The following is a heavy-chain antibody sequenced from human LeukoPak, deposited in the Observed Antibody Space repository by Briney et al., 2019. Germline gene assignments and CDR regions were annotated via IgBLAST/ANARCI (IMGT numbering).Heavy chain of an antibody. V-gene: IGHV3-48*04. CDR2: ISSSSSTI. J-gene: IGHJ5*02. Sequence: PGGSLRLSCAASGFTFSSYSMNWVRQAPGKGLEWVSYISSSSSTIYYADSVKGRFTISRDNAKNSLYLQMNSLRAEDTAVYYCARERYSSSSGWFDPWGRGILVTVSS. D-gene: IGHD6-6*01. CDR3: ARERYSSSSGWFDP. CDR1: GFTFSSYS.